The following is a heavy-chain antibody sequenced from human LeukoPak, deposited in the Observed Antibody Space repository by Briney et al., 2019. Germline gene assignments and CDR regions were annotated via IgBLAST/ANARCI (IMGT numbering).Heavy chain of an antibody. CDR3: ARDYSQNNYYFDY. Sequence: ASVKVSCKASGYTFTGYYMHWVRQAPGQGLEWMGWINPNSGGTNYAQKFQGRVTMTRDTSISTAYMELNSLRAEDTAVYYCARDYSQNNYYFDYWGQGTLVTVSS. J-gene: IGHJ4*02. D-gene: IGHD4-11*01. V-gene: IGHV1-2*02. CDR2: INPNSGGT. CDR1: GYTFTGYY.